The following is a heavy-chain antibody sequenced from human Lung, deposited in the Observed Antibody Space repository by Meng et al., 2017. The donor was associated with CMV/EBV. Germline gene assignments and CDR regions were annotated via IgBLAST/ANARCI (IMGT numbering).Heavy chain of an antibody. V-gene: IGHV4-4*02. CDR2: IYHSGST. CDR1: FSSSNW. J-gene: IGHJ4*02. D-gene: IGHD3-22*01. CDR3: ASEGEYYYDSSGYYGYFDY. Sequence: FSSSNWWSWVRQPPGKGLEWIGEIYHSGSTNYNPSLKSRVTISVDKSKNQFSLKLSSVTAADTAVYYCASEGEYYYDSSGYYGYFDYWGQGTLVTVSS.